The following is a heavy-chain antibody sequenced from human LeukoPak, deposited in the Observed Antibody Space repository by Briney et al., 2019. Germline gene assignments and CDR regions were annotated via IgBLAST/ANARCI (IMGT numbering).Heavy chain of an antibody. D-gene: IGHD6-6*01. CDR2: ISSSGNYI. J-gene: IGHJ4*02. Sequence: AGGSLRLSRAASGLPFSNYSMNWVRQAPGKGLVWDSSISSSGNYIYYADSVKGRFTISRDNAKNSLYLLINSLRAGDTAVYYCARDHLAPYFASYSSSSGTFDYWGRGTRVTVSS. CDR3: ARDHLAPYFASYSSSSGTFDY. CDR1: GLPFSNYS. V-gene: IGHV3-21*01.